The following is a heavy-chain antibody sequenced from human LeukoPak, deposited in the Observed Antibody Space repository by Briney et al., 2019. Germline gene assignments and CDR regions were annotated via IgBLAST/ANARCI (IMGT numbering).Heavy chain of an antibody. J-gene: IGHJ4*02. D-gene: IGHD3-10*01. V-gene: IGHV4-59*01. CDR1: GDFITAYY. CDR3: ARGPVLLWFGELDYYFDY. Sequence: NPSETLSLTCTISGDFITAYYWSWIRQAPGKGLEWIGYIYYSGSTNYNPSLKSRVTISVDTSKNQFSLKLSSVTAADTAVYYCARGPVLLWFGELDYYFDYWGQGTLVTVSS. CDR2: IYYSGST.